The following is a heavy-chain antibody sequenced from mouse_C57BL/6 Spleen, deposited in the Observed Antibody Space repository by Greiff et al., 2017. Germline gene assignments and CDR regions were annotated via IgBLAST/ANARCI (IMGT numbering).Heavy chain of an antibody. CDR1: GYAFSSSW. CDR3: ANYYGSSWDY. V-gene: IGHV1-82*01. Sequence: LQESGPELVKPGASVKISCKASGYAFSSSWMNWVKQRPGKGLEWIGRIYPGDGDTNYNGKFKGKATLTADKSSSTAYMQLSSLTSEDSAVYFCANYYGSSWDYWGQGTTLTVSS. D-gene: IGHD1-1*01. CDR2: IYPGDGDT. J-gene: IGHJ2*01.